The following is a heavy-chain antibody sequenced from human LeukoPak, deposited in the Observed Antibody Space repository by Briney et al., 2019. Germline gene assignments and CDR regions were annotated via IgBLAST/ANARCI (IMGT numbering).Heavy chain of an antibody. CDR2: ISSSSSYI. V-gene: IGHV3-21*01. Sequence: GGSLRLSCAASGFTFSSYSMNWVRQAPGKGLEWVSSISSSSSYIYYADSVKGRFTISRDNAKNSLYLQMNSLRAEDTAVYYCARELTESEAFDYWGQGTLVTVSS. CDR1: GFTFSSYS. J-gene: IGHJ4*02. CDR3: ARELTESEAFDY. D-gene: IGHD3-9*01.